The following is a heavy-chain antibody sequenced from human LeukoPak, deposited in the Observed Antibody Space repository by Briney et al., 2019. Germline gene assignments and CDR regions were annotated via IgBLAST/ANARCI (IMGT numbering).Heavy chain of an antibody. J-gene: IGHJ4*02. D-gene: IGHD4-17*01. CDR3: ARDSADYGDYDY. V-gene: IGHV1-46*01. CDR1: GYTFTGYF. CDR2: INPSGGST. Sequence: ASVKVSCKASGYTFTGYFMHWVRQAPGQGLDWMGIINPSGGSTSYAQKFQGRVTMTRDTSTSTVYMVLSSLRSEDTAVYYCARDSADYGDYDYWGQGTLVTVSS.